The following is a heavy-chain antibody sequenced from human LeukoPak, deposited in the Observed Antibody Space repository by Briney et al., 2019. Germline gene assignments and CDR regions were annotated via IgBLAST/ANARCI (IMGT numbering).Heavy chain of an antibody. V-gene: IGHV3-23*01. D-gene: IGHD4-17*01. J-gene: IGHJ6*02. CDR2: ISGSSGII. Sequence: GGSLRLSCAASGFTFNTYTMNWVRQAPGKGLEWVSYISGSSGIIDYADSVKGRFTISRDNSKNMLYLQMNSLRAEDTAIYYCTKKRLNRLGFYYGIDVWGQGTTVTVSS. CDR1: GFTFNTYT. CDR3: TKKRLNRLGFYYGIDV.